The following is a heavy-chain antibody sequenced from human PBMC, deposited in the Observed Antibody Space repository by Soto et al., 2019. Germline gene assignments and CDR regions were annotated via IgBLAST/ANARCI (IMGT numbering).Heavy chain of an antibody. J-gene: IGHJ6*02. CDR1: GFTFSSYW. CDR3: ARRYSNPHYYYYGMDV. V-gene: IGHV3-74*01. D-gene: IGHD4-4*01. CDR2: INSDGSST. Sequence: GGSLRLSCAASGFTFSSYWMHWVRQAPGKGLVWVSRINSDGSSTSYADSVKGRFTISRDNAKNTLYLQMNSLRAEDTAVYYCARRYSNPHYYYYGMDVWGQGTTVTVSS.